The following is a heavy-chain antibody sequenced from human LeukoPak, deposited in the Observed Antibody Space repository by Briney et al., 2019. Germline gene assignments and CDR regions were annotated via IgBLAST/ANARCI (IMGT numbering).Heavy chain of an antibody. V-gene: IGHV4-59*01. J-gene: IGHJ4*02. CDR1: GGSISSYY. CDR3: ARDHDSSGYYGY. Sequence: SETLSLTCTVSGGSISSYYWSWIRQPPGKGLEWIGYIYYSGSTNYNPSLKSRVTISEDTSKNQFSLKLSSVTAADTAVYYCARDHDSSGYYGYWGQGTLVTVSS. D-gene: IGHD3-22*01. CDR2: IYYSGST.